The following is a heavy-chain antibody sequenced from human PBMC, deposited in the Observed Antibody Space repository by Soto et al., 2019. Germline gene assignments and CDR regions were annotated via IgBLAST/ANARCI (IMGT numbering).Heavy chain of an antibody. J-gene: IGHJ6*02. Sequence: QVQLVESGGGVVQPGRSLRLSCAASGFTFSSYGKHWVRQAPGKGLEWVAVIWYDGSNKYYADSVKGRFTISRDNSKNTLYLQMNSLRAEDTAVYYCARDTVLLWFGDSKGYMDVWGQGTTVTVSS. D-gene: IGHD3-10*01. CDR3: ARDTVLLWFGDSKGYMDV. CDR2: IWYDGSNK. V-gene: IGHV3-33*01. CDR1: GFTFSSYG.